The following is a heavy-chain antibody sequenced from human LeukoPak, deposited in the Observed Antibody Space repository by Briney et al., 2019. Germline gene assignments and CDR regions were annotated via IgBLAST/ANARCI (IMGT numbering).Heavy chain of an antibody. CDR1: GGSISSGGYS. D-gene: IGHD3-3*01. CDR3: ARDHSFFSGLDY. CDR2: IYHSGST. J-gene: IGHJ4*02. V-gene: IGHV4-30-2*01. Sequence: PSETLSLTCAVSGGSISSGGYSWSWIRQPPGKGLEWIGYIYHSGSTYYNPSLKSRVTISVDRSKNQFSLKLSSVTAADTAVYYCARDHSFFSGLDYWGQGTLVTVSS.